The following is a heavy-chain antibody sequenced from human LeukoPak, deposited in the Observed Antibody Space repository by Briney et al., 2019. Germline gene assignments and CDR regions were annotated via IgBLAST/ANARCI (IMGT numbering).Heavy chain of an antibody. CDR3: ASSSSGWYMDASDI. CDR2: IYTSGST. D-gene: IGHD6-19*01. V-gene: IGHV4-4*07. CDR1: GGSISSYY. Sequence: SETLSLTCTVSGGSISSYYWSWIRQPAGKGLEWIGRIYTSGSTNYNPSLKSRVTMSVDTSKNQFSLKLSSVTAADTAVYYCASSSSGWYMDASDIWGQGTMVTVSS. J-gene: IGHJ3*02.